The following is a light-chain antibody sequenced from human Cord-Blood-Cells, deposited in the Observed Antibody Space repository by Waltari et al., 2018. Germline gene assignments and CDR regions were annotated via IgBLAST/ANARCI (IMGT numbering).Light chain of an antibody. Sequence: DRVTITCRASQSISSYLNWYQQKPGKAPKLLIYAASSLQSGVPSRFSGSGSATDFTLTISSLQPEDFATYYCQQSYSTLTFGPGTKVDIK. CDR1: QSISSY. CDR3: QQSYSTLT. V-gene: IGKV1-39*01. J-gene: IGKJ3*01. CDR2: AAS.